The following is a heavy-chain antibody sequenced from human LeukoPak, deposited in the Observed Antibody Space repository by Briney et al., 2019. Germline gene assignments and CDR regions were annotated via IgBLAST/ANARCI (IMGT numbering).Heavy chain of an antibody. J-gene: IGHJ6*03. CDR2: ISAYNGNT. D-gene: IGHD3-22*01. CDR3: ARDRYYYDSSGYYYDYYYMDV. CDR1: GYTFTGYY. V-gene: IGHV1-18*04. Sequence: ASVKVSCKASGYTFTGYYMHWVRQAPGQGLEWMGWISAYNGNTNYAQKLQGRVTMTTDTSTSTAYMELRSLRSDDTAVYYCARDRYYYDSSGYYYDYYYMDVWGKGTTVTVSS.